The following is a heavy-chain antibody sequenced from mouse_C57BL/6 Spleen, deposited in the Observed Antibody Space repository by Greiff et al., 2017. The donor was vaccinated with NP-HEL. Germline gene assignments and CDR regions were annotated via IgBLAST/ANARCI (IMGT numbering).Heavy chain of an antibody. Sequence: EVQVVESGGGLVKPGGSLKLSCAASGFTFSDYGMHWVRQAPETGLEWVAYISSGSSTIYYADTVKGRVTISRDNAKNTLFLQMTSLGAEDTAMYYCARAPTMISNYAMDYWGQGTSGTVSS. D-gene: IGHD2-4*01. V-gene: IGHV5-17*01. CDR3: ARAPTMISNYAMDY. J-gene: IGHJ4*01. CDR2: ISSGSSTI. CDR1: GFTFSDYG.